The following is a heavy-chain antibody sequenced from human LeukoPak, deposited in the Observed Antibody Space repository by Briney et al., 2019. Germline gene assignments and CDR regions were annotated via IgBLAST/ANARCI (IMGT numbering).Heavy chain of an antibody. Sequence: PGGSLRLSCAASGFTFSSYWMHWVRQAPGKGLVWVSRINSDGSSTSYADSVKGRFTISRDNAKNTLYLQMNSLRAEDTAVYYCARSYDYVWGSYRSDAFDIWGQGTMVTVSS. CDR2: INSDGSST. V-gene: IGHV3-74*01. CDR1: GFTFSSYW. CDR3: ARSYDYVWGSYRSDAFDI. J-gene: IGHJ3*02. D-gene: IGHD3-16*02.